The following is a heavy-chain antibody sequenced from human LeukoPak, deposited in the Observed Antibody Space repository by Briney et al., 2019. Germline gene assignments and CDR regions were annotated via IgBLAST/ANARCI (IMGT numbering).Heavy chain of an antibody. D-gene: IGHD2-2*01. CDR3: ATHCSGTTCHRDY. J-gene: IGHJ4*02. V-gene: IGHV3-30*02. Sequence: GGSLRLSCAASGFTFSSSAMHWVRQAPGKGLECVAFIQSDGSYKHYSDSVKGRFTISRDNSKNTLYLEMNSLRVVDTGVYYCATHCSGTTCHRDYWGRGTLVTVSS. CDR1: GFTFSSSA. CDR2: IQSDGSYK.